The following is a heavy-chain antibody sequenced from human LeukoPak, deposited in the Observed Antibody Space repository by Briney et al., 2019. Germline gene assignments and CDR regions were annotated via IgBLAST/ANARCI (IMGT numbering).Heavy chain of an antibody. CDR2: IWYDGSNK. D-gene: IGHD4-17*01. V-gene: IGHV3-30*02. Sequence: PGGSLRLSCAASGFTFSSYGMHWVRQAPGKGLEWVAVIWYDGSNKYYADSVKGRFTISRDNSKNTLHLQMNSLKTDDTAVYYCANYGDYQYFDYWGQGTPVTVSS. CDR3: ANYGDYQYFDY. J-gene: IGHJ4*02. CDR1: GFTFSSYG.